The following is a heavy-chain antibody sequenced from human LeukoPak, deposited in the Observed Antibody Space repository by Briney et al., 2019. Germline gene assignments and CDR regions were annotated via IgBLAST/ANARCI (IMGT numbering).Heavy chain of an antibody. Sequence: PGGSLRLSCAASGFSLSDYWMSWVRQAPGKGLEWVAKINHGGSETYYVDSVTGRFTISRDNDENSVYLQMNNLRDDDTAVYYCARWARSFELWGQGALVIVSS. J-gene: IGHJ4*02. V-gene: IGHV3-7*01. D-gene: IGHD3-10*01. CDR3: ARWARSFEL. CDR2: INHGGSET. CDR1: GFSLSDYW.